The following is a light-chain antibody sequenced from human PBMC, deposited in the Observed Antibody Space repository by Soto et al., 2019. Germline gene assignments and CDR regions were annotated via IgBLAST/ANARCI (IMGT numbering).Light chain of an antibody. CDR2: EVN. V-gene: IGLV2-8*01. Sequence: QSVLPQPPSASGSPGQSVTISCTGTSSDVGGYNYVSWYQQHPGKAPKHMIYEVNKRTSGVPDRSSGSKSDNTASLAVAVLYSEGEADYYCSFCAGNNNVVFGGGTK. CDR3: SFCAGNNNVV. CDR1: SSDVGGYNY. J-gene: IGLJ2*01.